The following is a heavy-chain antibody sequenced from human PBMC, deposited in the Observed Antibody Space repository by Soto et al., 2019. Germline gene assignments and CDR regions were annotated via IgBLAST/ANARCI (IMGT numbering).Heavy chain of an antibody. Sequence: ASVKVSCKASGYTFTSYYMHWVRQAPGQGLEWMGIINPSGGSTSYAQKFQGRVTMTRDTSTSTVYMELSSLRSEDTAVYYCARGHSSYYDSSGYFLDYWGQGTLVTVSS. CDR2: INPSGGST. V-gene: IGHV1-46*01. CDR1: GYTFTSYY. CDR3: ARGHSSYYDSSGYFLDY. D-gene: IGHD3-22*01. J-gene: IGHJ4*02.